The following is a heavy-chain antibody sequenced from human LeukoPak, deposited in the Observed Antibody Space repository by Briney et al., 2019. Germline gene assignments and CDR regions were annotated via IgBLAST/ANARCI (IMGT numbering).Heavy chain of an antibody. CDR1: GGTFSSYA. CDR2: IIPILGIA. D-gene: IGHD6-13*01. Sequence: SVKVSCKASGGTFSSYAVSWVRQAPGQGLEWMGRIIPILGIANYAQKFQGRVTITADKSTSTAYMELSSLRSEDTAVYYCARDLISGIAAADGIDYWGQGTLVTVSS. J-gene: IGHJ4*02. V-gene: IGHV1-69*04. CDR3: ARDLISGIAAADGIDY.